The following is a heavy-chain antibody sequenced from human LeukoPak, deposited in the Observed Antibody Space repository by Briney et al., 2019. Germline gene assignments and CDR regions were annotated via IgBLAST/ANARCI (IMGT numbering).Heavy chain of an antibody. CDR2: ISSSSSYI. D-gene: IGHD2-15*01. J-gene: IGHJ6*03. CDR1: GFTISTYS. Sequence: PGGSLRLSCAASGFTISTYSMNWVRQAPGKGLEWVSSISSSSSYIYYADSVKGRFTISRDNAKNSLYLQMNSLRAEDTAVYYCAAGVVAAGYYYYYYMDVWGKGTTVTVSS. CDR3: AAGVVAAGYYYYYYMDV. V-gene: IGHV3-21*01.